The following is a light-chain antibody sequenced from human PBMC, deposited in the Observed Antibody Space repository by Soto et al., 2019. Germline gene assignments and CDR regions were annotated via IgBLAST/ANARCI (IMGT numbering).Light chain of an antibody. Sequence: EIVMTQSPATLSVSPGERLTLSCRASQSVNSNLAWYQQKPGQAPRLLIYGASTRATGVPARFSCSGSGTEFTLTISSLQSEDFAIYYCQQYNKRWTFGQGTKVEIK. V-gene: IGKV3-15*01. CDR2: GAS. CDR1: QSVNSN. CDR3: QQYNKRWT. J-gene: IGKJ1*01.